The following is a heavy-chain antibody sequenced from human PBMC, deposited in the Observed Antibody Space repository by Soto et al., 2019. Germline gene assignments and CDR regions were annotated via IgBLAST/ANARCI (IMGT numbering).Heavy chain of an antibody. CDR1: GFTFRSHW. Sequence: PGGSLRLSCAASGFTFRSHWMHWVRQAPGKGLVWVARANEDGTATNYADSVRGRFTVSRDNPKSIFYLQMNSLRAEDTAVYYCARCTVDYGYYYFDLWGQGTLVTVSS. D-gene: IGHD4-17*01. CDR3: ARCTVDYGYYYFDL. V-gene: IGHV3-74*01. J-gene: IGHJ4*02. CDR2: ANEDGTAT.